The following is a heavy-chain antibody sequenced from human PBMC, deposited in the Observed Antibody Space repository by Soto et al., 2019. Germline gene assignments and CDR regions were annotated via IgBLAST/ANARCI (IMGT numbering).Heavy chain of an antibody. CDR1: GFTFSSYA. V-gene: IGHV3-23*01. CDR3: AKDGPARRLDY. J-gene: IGHJ4*02. CDR2: IRGIGTGT. Sequence: EVQRLEAGGGLVQPGGSLRLSCAASGFTFSSYAMSWVRQAPGNGLEWVSAIRGIGTGTYYADSVKGRFTISRDNSKNPLDLQMNSLRAEDTAVYYCAKDGPARRLDYWGQGTLVTVSS. D-gene: IGHD6-6*01.